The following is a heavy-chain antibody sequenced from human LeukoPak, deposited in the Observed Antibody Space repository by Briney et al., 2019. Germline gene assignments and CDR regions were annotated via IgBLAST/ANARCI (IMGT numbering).Heavy chain of an antibody. Sequence: SETLSLTCTVSGGSISSSSYYWGWIRQPPGKGLEWIGSIYYSGSTYYNPSLKSRVTISVDTSKNQFSLKLSSVTAADTAVYYCARVQTGEVDYWGQGTLVTVSS. CDR1: GGSISSSSYY. CDR2: IYYSGST. V-gene: IGHV4-39*01. J-gene: IGHJ4*02. CDR3: ARVQTGEVDY. D-gene: IGHD7-27*01.